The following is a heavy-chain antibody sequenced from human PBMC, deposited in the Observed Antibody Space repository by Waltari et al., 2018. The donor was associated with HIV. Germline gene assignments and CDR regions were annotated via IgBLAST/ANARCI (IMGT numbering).Heavy chain of an antibody. Sequence: VQLVQSGAEEKKPGASVKISCKASGYSLTSHAIHWVRQAPGQRLEWVGWVSTANGHTKEAQNFQGRGTITRDTSATTASMELNSLRSEDTAVYYCAREMSLIRVIAVAMDVWGQGTTVTVSS. J-gene: IGHJ6*02. CDR3: AREMSLIRVIAVAMDV. D-gene: IGHD6-19*01. V-gene: IGHV1-3*05. CDR1: GYSLTSHA. CDR2: VSTANGHT.